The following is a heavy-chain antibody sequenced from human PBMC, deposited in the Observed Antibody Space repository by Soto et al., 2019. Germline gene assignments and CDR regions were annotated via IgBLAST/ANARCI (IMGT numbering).Heavy chain of an antibody. V-gene: IGHV1-69*13. CDR3: ARQWAIGSGSYTNWFDP. CDR2: IIPIFGTA. Sequence: ASVKVSCKASGGTFSSYTISWVRQAPGQRLEWMGGIIPIFGTANYAQKFQGRVTITADESTSTAYMELSSLRSEDTAVYYCARQWAIGSGSYTNWFDPWGQGTLVTVSS. J-gene: IGHJ5*02. D-gene: IGHD3-10*01. CDR1: GGTFSSYT.